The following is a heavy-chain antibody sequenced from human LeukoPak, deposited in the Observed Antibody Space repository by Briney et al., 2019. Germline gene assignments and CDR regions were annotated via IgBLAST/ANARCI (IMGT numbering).Heavy chain of an antibody. CDR3: ARAITMIADDAFDI. J-gene: IGHJ3*02. CDR1: GFTFSRYSM. Sequence: PGGSLRLSCAASGFTFSRYSMNWVRQPPGKGLEWIGEIYHSGSTNYNPSLKSRVTISVDKSKNQFSLKLSSVTAADTAVYYCARAITMIADDAFDIWGQGTMVTVSS. CDR2: IYHSGST. D-gene: IGHD3-22*01. V-gene: IGHV4-4*02.